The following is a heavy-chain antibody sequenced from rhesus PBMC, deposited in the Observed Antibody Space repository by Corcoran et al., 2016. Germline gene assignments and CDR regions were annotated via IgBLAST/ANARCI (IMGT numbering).Heavy chain of an antibody. CDR1: GFTFSNYW. Sequence: EVQLVESGGGLAKPGGSLRLSCAASGFTFSNYWMYWFRQAPGKGLEWIAGIKSGGSSKYYADSVKGRFTNSRENAKNTLYLQMDGLRAEDTGVYYCAPIYSNYDFDHWGQGVLVTVSS. CDR3: APIYSNYDFDH. D-gene: IGHD4-23*01. V-gene: IGHV3-28*02. CDR2: IKSGGSSK. J-gene: IGHJ4*01.